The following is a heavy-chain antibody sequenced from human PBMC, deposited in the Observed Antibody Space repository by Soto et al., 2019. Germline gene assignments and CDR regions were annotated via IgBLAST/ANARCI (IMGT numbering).Heavy chain of an antibody. J-gene: IGHJ4*02. CDR3: ARGQGSCTLKAYYFDY. CDR2: ISSSSSYI. Sequence: EVELVESGGGLVKPGGSLRLSCAASGLTFSSYSMNWVRQAPGQGLECVSSISSSSSYIYYADSVKGRFTISRDNAKNSLYLQMNSLRAEDTAVYYCARGQGSCTLKAYYFDYWGQGTLVTVSS. CDR1: GLTFSSYS. V-gene: IGHV3-21*01. D-gene: IGHD2-15*01.